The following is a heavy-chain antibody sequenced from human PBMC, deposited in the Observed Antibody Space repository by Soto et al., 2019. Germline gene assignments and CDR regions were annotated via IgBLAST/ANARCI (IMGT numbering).Heavy chain of an antibody. CDR2: ISYDGNSE. Sequence: QMQLVESGGGVVQPGRSLRLSCAASGFTFSAYTMHWVRQAPGKGLEWVAVISYDGNSERYTDPVKGRFTVSRDNSKSTLYLQMNSLRPEATAVYYCARYGYSGRSDGFDIWGQWTMVTVSS. V-gene: IGHV3-30*14. CDR3: ARYGYSGRSDGFDI. D-gene: IGHD1-26*01. J-gene: IGHJ3*02. CDR1: GFTFSAYT.